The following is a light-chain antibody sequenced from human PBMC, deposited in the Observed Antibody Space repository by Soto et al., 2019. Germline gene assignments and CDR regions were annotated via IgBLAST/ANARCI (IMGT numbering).Light chain of an antibody. J-gene: IGKJ1*01. CDR1: QGITNF. CDR2: AAS. CDR3: QKYNSVPQT. V-gene: IGKV1-27*01. Sequence: DIQMTQSPSSLSASVGDRVTITCRASQGITNFVAWYQQKPGKVPELLIFAASTLQSGVPSRFSGSGSGTDFTLTITRLQPEDVATYYCQKYNSVPQTFGQGTKVEIK.